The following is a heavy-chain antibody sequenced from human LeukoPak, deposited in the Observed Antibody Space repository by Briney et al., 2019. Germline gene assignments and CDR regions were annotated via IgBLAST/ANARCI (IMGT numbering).Heavy chain of an antibody. Sequence: GESLKISCKGSGYSFTSYWIGWVRQMPGKGLEWMGIIYPGDSDTRYSPSFQGQVTIAADKSISTAYLQWSSLEASDTAMYYCARHRGVAARNYYYMDVWGKGTTVTVSS. CDR3: ARHRGVAARNYYYMDV. CDR1: GYSFTSYW. V-gene: IGHV5-51*01. CDR2: IYPGDSDT. J-gene: IGHJ6*03. D-gene: IGHD2-15*01.